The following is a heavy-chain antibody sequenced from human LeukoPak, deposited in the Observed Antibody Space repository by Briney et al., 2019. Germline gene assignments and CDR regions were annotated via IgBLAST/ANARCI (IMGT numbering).Heavy chain of an antibody. Sequence: GGSLRLSCVASGFSFSSYWMAWVRQAPGKGLEWVANIKYDGSHKYYVDSVKGRFTISRGNAKNSVYLQMNSLRVDDTAVYFCASSHDSSGNDWGQGTMVTVSS. CDR3: ASSHDSSGND. V-gene: IGHV3-7*01. J-gene: IGHJ4*02. CDR1: GFSFSSYW. D-gene: IGHD3-22*01. CDR2: IKYDGSHK.